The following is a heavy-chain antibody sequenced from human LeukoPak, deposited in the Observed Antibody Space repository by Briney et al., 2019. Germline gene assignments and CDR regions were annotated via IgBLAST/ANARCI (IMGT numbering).Heavy chain of an antibody. J-gene: IGHJ4*02. V-gene: IGHV3-48*03. Sequence: GGSLRLSCAASGFTFSSYEMNWVRQAPGKGLEWVSYISSSGSTIYYADSVKGRFTISRDNAKNSLYLQMNSLRAGDTAVYYCARSTAVAGEYYFDYWGQGTLVTVSS. D-gene: IGHD6-19*01. CDR2: ISSSGSTI. CDR1: GFTFSSYE. CDR3: ARSTAVAGEYYFDY.